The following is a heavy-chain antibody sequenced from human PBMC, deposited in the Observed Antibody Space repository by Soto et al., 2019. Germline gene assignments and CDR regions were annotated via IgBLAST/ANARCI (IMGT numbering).Heavy chain of an antibody. Sequence: SETLSLTCTVSGGSSSSSSYYWGWIRQPPGKGLEWIGSIYYSGSTYYNPSLKSRVTISVDTSKNQFSLKLSSVTAADTAVYYCARHLIGAYGDYERHYYYYGMDVWGQGTTVTVSS. CDR2: IYYSGST. D-gene: IGHD4-17*01. CDR1: GGSSSSSSYY. V-gene: IGHV4-39*01. J-gene: IGHJ6*02. CDR3: ARHLIGAYGDYERHYYYYGMDV.